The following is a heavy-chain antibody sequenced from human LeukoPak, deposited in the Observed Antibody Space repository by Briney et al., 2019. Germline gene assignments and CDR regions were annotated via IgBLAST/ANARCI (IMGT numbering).Heavy chain of an antibody. V-gene: IGHV3-74*01. J-gene: IGHJ4*02. CDR1: GFTFSSYW. D-gene: IGHD6-19*01. Sequence: GGSLRLSCAASGFTFSSYWMHWVRQAPGKGLVWVSRINSDGSSTSYADSVKGRFTISRDNSKNTLYLQMHSLTAEDTAVYFCARDDGDDITVKNDYYFDSWGQGTLVTVSS. CDR3: ARDDGDDITVKNDYYFDS. CDR2: INSDGSST.